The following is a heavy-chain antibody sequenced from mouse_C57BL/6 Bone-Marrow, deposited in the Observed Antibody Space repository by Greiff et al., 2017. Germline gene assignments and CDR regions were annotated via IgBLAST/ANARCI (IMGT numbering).Heavy chain of an antibody. CDR1: GYTFTSYW. J-gene: IGHJ3*01. D-gene: IGHD2-4*01. Sequence: QVQLQQPGAELVKPGASVKLSCKASGYTFTSYWMQWVKQRPGQGLEWIGEIDPSDSYTNYNQKFKGKATLTVDTSTSTAYMQLRSLTSEDSAVYYCARDDYARFAYWGQGTLVTVSA. CDR3: ARDDYARFAY. CDR2: IDPSDSYT. V-gene: IGHV1-50*01.